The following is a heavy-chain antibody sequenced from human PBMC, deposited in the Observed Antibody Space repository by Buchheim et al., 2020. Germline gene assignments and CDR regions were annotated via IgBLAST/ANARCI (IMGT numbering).Heavy chain of an antibody. Sequence: EVQLVESGGGLVKPGGSLRLSCAASGFTFSNAWMSWVRQAPGTGLEWVGRISSKSDGGTTDYAAPVKGRFTISRDDSQNTLFLQMSSLKTEDTAVYYCTGPNQFDYWGQGTL. V-gene: IGHV3-15*01. J-gene: IGHJ4*02. CDR1: GFTFSNAW. CDR3: TGPNQFDY. CDR2: ISSKSDGGTT. D-gene: IGHD1-14*01.